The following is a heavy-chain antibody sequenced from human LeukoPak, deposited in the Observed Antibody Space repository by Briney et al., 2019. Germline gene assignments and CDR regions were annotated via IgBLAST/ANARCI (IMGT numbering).Heavy chain of an antibody. Sequence: GGSLRLSCAASGFTFSSYAMHWVRHTPGKGLEWVAVISYDGSNKYYADSVKGRFTISRDNSKNTLYLQMNSLRAEDTAVYYCTTAKYGDYPGWGQGTLVTVSS. D-gene: IGHD4-17*01. J-gene: IGHJ4*02. CDR3: TTAKYGDYPG. CDR2: ISYDGSNK. V-gene: IGHV3-30-3*01. CDR1: GFTFSSYA.